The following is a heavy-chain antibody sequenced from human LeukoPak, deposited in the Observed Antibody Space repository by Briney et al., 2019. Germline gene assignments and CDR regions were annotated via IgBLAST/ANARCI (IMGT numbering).Heavy chain of an antibody. D-gene: IGHD5/OR15-5a*01. CDR1: GGSVSDYY. CDR3: ARVGQGLRYFDY. J-gene: IGHJ4*02. V-gene: IGHV4-59*02. CDR2: IYYTGST. Sequence: SETLSLTCTDSGGSVSDYYWSWIRQSPGKGLEWIGYIYYTGSTSYNPSLRSRVTMSADTSKNQFSLKLSSVTAADTAVYYCARVGQGLRYFDYWGQGTLVTVSS.